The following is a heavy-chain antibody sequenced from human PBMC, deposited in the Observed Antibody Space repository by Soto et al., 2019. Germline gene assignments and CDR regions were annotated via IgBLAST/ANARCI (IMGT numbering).Heavy chain of an antibody. J-gene: IGHJ4*02. CDR2: ISYDGSNK. V-gene: IGHV3-30*18. CDR1: GLTFSSYG. Sequence: GGSLRLSCAASGLTFSSYGMHWVRQAPGKGLEWVAVISYDGSNKYYADSVKGRFTISRDNSKNTLYLQMNSLRAEDTAVYYCAKGGGFWSGYYPYDYWGQGTLVTVS. D-gene: IGHD3-3*01. CDR3: AKGGGFWSGYYPYDY.